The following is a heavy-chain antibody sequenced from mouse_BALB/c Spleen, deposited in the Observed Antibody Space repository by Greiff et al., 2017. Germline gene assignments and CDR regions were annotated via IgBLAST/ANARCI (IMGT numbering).Heavy chain of an antibody. CDR2: IYPGDGDT. Sequence: QVQLQQSGAELARPGASVKLSCKASGYTFTSYWMQWVKQRPGQGLEWIGAIYPGDGDTRYTQKFKGKATLTADKSSSTAYMQLSSLASEDSAVYYCARGGLRSYYFDYWGQGTTLTVSS. CDR3: ARGGLRSYYFDY. J-gene: IGHJ2*01. V-gene: IGHV1-87*01. D-gene: IGHD1-1*01. CDR1: GYTFTSYW.